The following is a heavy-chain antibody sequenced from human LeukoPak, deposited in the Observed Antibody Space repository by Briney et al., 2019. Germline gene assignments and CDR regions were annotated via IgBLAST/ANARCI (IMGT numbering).Heavy chain of an antibody. CDR1: GGSISSYY. J-gene: IGHJ3*02. CDR2: IYYSGST. CDR3: ARLYCTSTICYGAFDI. D-gene: IGHD2-2*01. V-gene: IGHV4-59*08. Sequence: SETLSLTCTVSGGSISSYYWSWIRQPPGKGLEWIGYIYYSGSTNYNPSPKSRLTISVDTSKNQFSLKLSSVTAADTAVYYCARLYCTSTICYGAFDIWGQGTMVTVSS.